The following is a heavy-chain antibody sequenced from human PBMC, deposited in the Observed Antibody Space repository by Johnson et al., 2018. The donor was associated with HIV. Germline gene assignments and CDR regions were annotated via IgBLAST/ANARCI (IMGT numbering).Heavy chain of an antibody. D-gene: IGHD6-13*01. CDR2: ISGSVGST. Sequence: VQLVESGGGLVQPGGSLRHSCADSGFTFNNYGLSCVRQAPGKGLEWVAVISGSVGSTHNADSVKGRFTISRDNSKNTLYLQMNSLRAEDTAVYYCARSLRIAPAGHEDDVFDMWGRGTTVIVSS. CDR3: ARSLRIAPAGHEDDVFDM. V-gene: IGHV3-23*04. CDR1: GFTFNNYG. J-gene: IGHJ3*02.